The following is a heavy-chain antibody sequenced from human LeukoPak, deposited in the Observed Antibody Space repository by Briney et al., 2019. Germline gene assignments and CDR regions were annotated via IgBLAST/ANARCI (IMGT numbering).Heavy chain of an antibody. D-gene: IGHD6-13*01. Sequence: GGSLRLSRAASGFTFSDHYMSWIRQAPGKGLEWISYISSRGDSIQYADSVKGRFTMSRDNAKNSVHLQMSSLRAEDAAVYYCARADSSWYWGWFDPWGQGILVTVSS. V-gene: IGHV3-11*01. CDR1: GFTFSDHY. CDR3: ARADSSWYWGWFDP. J-gene: IGHJ5*02. CDR2: ISSRGDSI.